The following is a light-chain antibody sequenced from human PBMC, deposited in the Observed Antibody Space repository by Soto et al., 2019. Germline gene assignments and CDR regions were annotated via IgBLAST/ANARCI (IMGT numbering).Light chain of an antibody. CDR2: SAS. J-gene: IGKJ4*01. V-gene: IGKV3-11*01. CDR3: QQRTSWPPT. Sequence: EIVLTHSPATLSLSPGERATLSCRASQRDSHDLVWYHQKPGQAPRVLIYSASNRATGIPSRLSGSGSGTDYTLTIIILEPEDCAVYYSQQRTSWPPTFGGGTKVEMK. CDR1: QRDSHD.